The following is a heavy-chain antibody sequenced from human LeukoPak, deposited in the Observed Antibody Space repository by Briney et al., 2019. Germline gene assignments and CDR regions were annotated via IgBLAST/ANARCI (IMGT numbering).Heavy chain of an antibody. CDR3: AKGGVRYCSGGSCYSNY. J-gene: IGHJ4*02. V-gene: IGHV3-23*01. D-gene: IGHD2-15*01. CDR2: ISGSGGST. CDR1: GFTFSSYA. Sequence: GGSLRLSCAASGFTFSSYAMSWVRQAPGKGLEWVSAISGSGGSTYYADSVKGRFTISRDNSKNTLYLQMNSLRAEDTAVYCCAKGGVRYCSGGSCYSNYWGQGTLVTVSS.